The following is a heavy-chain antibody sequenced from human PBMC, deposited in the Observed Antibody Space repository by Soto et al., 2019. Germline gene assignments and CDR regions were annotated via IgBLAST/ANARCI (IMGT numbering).Heavy chain of an antibody. CDR1: GGSISSSNW. Sequence: PSETLSLTCAVSGGSISSSNWWSWVRQPPGKGLEWIGEIYHSGSTNYNPSLKSRVTISVDKSKNQFSLKLSSVTAADTAVYYCARSIRGHYYQPLHKNWFDPWGQGTLVTVSS. CDR2: IYHSGST. J-gene: IGHJ5*02. D-gene: IGHD2-2*01. V-gene: IGHV4-4*02. CDR3: ARSIRGHYYQPLHKNWFDP.